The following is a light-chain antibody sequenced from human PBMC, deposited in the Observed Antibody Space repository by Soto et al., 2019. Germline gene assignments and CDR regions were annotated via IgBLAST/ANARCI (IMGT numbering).Light chain of an antibody. CDR2: KAS. CDR3: QQYNNYPKT. Sequence: DIQLTQSPSTLSASIGDRVTMTCRASQTVDSWLAWYQQKPGKPPNLLIYKASTLQSGVPSRFSGSGSGLEFTLTISSLQPEDCATYYCQQYNNYPKTFGQGTKVDIK. J-gene: IGKJ2*01. CDR1: QTVDSW. V-gene: IGKV1-5*03.